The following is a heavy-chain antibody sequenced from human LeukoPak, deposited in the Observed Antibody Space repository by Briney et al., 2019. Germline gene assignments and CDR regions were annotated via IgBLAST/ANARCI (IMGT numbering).Heavy chain of an antibody. CDR2: MNPQSGNT. V-gene: IGHV1-8*03. CDR3: VRGPNYSNFGSAYYYYMDV. Sequence: GASVKVSCKASGYMFTNYDINWVRQATGQGLEWMGWMNPQSGNTGYAQKFRGRVTITRDTSITTAYMELSSLRSEDTAVYYCVRGPNYSNFGSAYYYYMDVWGKGTTVTVSS. CDR1: GYMFTNYD. D-gene: IGHD4-11*01. J-gene: IGHJ6*03.